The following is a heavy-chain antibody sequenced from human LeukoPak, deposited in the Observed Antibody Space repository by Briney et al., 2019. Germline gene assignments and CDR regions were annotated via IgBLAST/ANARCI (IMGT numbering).Heavy chain of an antibody. D-gene: IGHD3-9*01. CDR3: ARNGGLGTYYDILTGYYYYYGMDV. J-gene: IGHJ6*02. V-gene: IGHV3-21*01. CDR2: ISSSSSYI. CDR1: GFTVSSNY. Sequence: PGGSLRLSCAASGFTVSSNYMNWVRQAPGKGLEWVSSISSSSSYIYYADSVKGRFTISRDNAKNSLYLQMNSLRAEDTAVYYCARNGGLGTYYDILTGYYYYYGMDVWGQGTTVTVSS.